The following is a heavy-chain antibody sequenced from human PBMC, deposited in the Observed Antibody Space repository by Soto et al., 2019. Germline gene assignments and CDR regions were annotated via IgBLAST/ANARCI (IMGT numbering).Heavy chain of an antibody. V-gene: IGHV1-69*01. CDR3: ARGGEIDYYDSSGYYNWYFDL. Sequence: QVQLVQSGAEVKKPGSSVKVSCKASGGTFSSYAISWVRQAPGQGLEWRGGLIPIFGTANYAQKFQGRVTITADESTSTAYMELSSLRSEDTAVYYCARGGEIDYYDSSGYYNWYFDLWGRGTLVTVSS. J-gene: IGHJ2*01. CDR2: LIPIFGTA. D-gene: IGHD3-22*01. CDR1: GGTFSSYA.